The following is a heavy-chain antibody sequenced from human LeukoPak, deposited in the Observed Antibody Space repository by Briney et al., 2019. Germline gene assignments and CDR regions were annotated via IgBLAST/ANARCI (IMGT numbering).Heavy chain of an antibody. CDR3: ARDGAAAGEYFQH. Sequence: SETLSLTCTVSGGSISSYYWSWIWQPPGKGLEWIGYIYYSGSTNYNPSLKSRVTISVDTSKNQFSLRLSSVTAADTAVYYCARDGAAAGEYFQHWGQGTLVTVSS. CDR1: GGSISSYY. D-gene: IGHD6-13*01. V-gene: IGHV4-59*01. CDR2: IYYSGST. J-gene: IGHJ1*01.